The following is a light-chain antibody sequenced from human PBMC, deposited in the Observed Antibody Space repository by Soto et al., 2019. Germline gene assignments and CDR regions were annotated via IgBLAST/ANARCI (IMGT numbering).Light chain of an antibody. CDR3: QQYGYSPRT. J-gene: IGKJ1*01. Sequence: EIVLTQSPSTLSLSPGERATLSCRASQSVSSNYLAWYQLKPGQAPRLLIYGASSRATGIPDRFSGSGSGTDFTLTISSLDPEDFAVHFCQQYGYSPRTFGQVTKVDIK. CDR1: QSVSSNY. CDR2: GAS. V-gene: IGKV3-20*01.